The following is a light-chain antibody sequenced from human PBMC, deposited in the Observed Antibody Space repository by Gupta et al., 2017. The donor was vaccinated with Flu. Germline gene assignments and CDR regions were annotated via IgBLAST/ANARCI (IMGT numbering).Light chain of an antibody. V-gene: IGKV1-33*01. CDR3: QQDYVPPHT. CDR2: DGS. CDR1: QDIRNY. J-gene: IGKJ2*01. Sequence: PSSLSASVGDRVTITCQASQDIRNYLSWFQQKPGKAPKLLIYDGSNLETGVPSRFSGGGSGTHFILSISSLQPEDIATYYCQQDYVPPHTFGQGTKMEIK.